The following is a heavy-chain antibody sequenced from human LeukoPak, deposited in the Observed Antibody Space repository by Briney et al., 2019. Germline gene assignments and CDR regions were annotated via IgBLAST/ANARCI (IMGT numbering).Heavy chain of an antibody. CDR1: GYSISSGSY. J-gene: IGHJ5*02. Sequence: SETLSLTCTVSGYSISSGSYWGWIRQPPGKGLEWIGSIHHSGSIYNNPSLKSRVTISVDTSKSQFSLKLSSVTAADTAVYYCASRGYSSGWYPGGGNWFDPWGQGTLVTVSS. D-gene: IGHD6-19*01. CDR3: ASRGYSSGWYPGGGNWFDP. CDR2: IHHSGSI. V-gene: IGHV4-38-2*02.